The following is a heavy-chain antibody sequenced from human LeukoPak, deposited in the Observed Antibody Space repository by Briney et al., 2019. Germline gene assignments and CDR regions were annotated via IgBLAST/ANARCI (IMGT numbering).Heavy chain of an antibody. D-gene: IGHD3-10*01. Sequence: PGGSLRLSCSAYGFTVSSNYMGRVRQAPGQGLEWVSVIYSGGRTYYADSVKGRCTISRDNSKNTLYLQMNSLRAEDTAVYYCARDRGPLWFGGTRWGQGTLVTVSS. CDR2: IYSGGRT. CDR1: GFTVSSNY. CDR3: ARDRGPLWFGGTR. J-gene: IGHJ4*02. V-gene: IGHV3-53*01.